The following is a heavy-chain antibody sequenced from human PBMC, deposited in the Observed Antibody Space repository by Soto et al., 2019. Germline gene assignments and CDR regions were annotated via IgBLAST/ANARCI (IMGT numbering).Heavy chain of an antibody. J-gene: IGHJ4*02. CDR3: ARDTVAGNYFDY. CDR2: INPNSGGT. CDR1: GYTFTGYY. Sequence: ASVEVSCKASGYTFTGYYIHWVRQAPGQGLEWMGWINPNSGGTNYAQKFQGRVTMTRDTSISTAYMELSRLRSDDTAVYYCARDTVAGNYFDYWGQGTLVTVSS. V-gene: IGHV1-2*02. D-gene: IGHD6-19*01.